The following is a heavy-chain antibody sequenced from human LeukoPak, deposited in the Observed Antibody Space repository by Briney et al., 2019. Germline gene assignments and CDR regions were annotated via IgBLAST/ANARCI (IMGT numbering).Heavy chain of an antibody. CDR2: IYMSGST. CDR1: GGSIRSGTDY. D-gene: IGHD7-27*01. J-gene: IGHJ6*03. V-gene: IGHV4-61*02. Sequence: SETLSLTCTISGGSIRSGTDYWSWIRQPAGKGLEWIGRIYMSGSTDYNPSFKSRVTMSVDTSKNQVSLKLRSVTAADTAVYYCARVVWGGDFHYSLDVWGKGTTVIVSS. CDR3: ARVVWGGDFHYSLDV.